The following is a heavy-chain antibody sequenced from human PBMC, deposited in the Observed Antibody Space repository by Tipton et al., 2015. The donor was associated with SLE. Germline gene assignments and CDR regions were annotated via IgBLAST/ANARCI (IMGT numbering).Heavy chain of an antibody. CDR3: ARTTVAGNFDY. D-gene: IGHD6-19*01. V-gene: IGHV4-59*01. CDR1: GGSISSYY. J-gene: IGHJ4*02. CDR2: IYYSGST. Sequence: TLSLTCTVSGGSISSYYWSWIRQPPGKGLEWIGYIYYSGSTNYNPSLKSRVTISVDTSKNQFSLKLSSVTAADTAVYYCARTTVAGNFDYWGQGTLVTVSS.